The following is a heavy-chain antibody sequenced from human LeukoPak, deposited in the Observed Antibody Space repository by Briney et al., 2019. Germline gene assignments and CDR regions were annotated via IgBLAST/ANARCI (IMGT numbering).Heavy chain of an antibody. CDR3: TRFVYGAAADETGGH. CDR2: ITSSSSYI. V-gene: IGHV3-21*04. D-gene: IGHD6-13*01. CDR1: EFTFSTYS. Sequence: PGGSLRLSCAASEFTFSTYSMNWVRQAPGKGLEWVSSITSSSSYIYYADSLKGRFTISRDNAKNSLYLQMNSLKTEDTAVYYCTRFVYGAAADETGGHWGQGTLVTVSS. J-gene: IGHJ4*02.